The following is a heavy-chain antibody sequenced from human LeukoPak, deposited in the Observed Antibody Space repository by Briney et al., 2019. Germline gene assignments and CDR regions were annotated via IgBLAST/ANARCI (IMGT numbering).Heavy chain of an antibody. J-gene: IGHJ4*02. CDR3: ARDKGDYHTSGSLFVF. CDR2: ISSSSSTI. D-gene: IGHD3-22*01. V-gene: IGHV3-48*04. CDR1: GFTFSSYS. Sequence: PGGSLRLSCAASGFTFSSYSTNWVRQAPGKGLEWVSYISSSSSTIYYADSVKGRFTISRDNAKNSLFLQMNSLKAEDTAVYYCARDKGDYHTSGSLFVFGGQGTLVTVSS.